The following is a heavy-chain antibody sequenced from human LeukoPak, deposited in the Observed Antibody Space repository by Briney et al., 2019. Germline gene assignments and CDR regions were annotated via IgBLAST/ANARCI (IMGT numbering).Heavy chain of an antibody. Sequence: KSGGSLRLSCAASAFTFSDYYMSWIRQAPGKGLEWVSYISSSSSTIYYADSVKGRFTISRDNAKNSLYLQMNSLRAEDTAVYYCARVGYCSSTSCHGYYYYYMDVWGKGTTVTVSS. CDR3: ARVGYCSSTSCHGYYYYYMDV. CDR1: AFTFSDYY. V-gene: IGHV3-11*04. D-gene: IGHD2-2*01. CDR2: ISSSSSTI. J-gene: IGHJ6*03.